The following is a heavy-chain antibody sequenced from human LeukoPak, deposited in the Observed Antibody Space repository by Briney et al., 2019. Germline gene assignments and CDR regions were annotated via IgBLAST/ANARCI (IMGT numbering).Heavy chain of an antibody. J-gene: IGHJ4*02. CDR2: IYDSGNT. CDR3: AGELAVAGKTIFDS. CDR1: SGSISSYY. Sequence: SETLSLTCNVSSGSISSYYWSWMRHPPGRGREWIGNIYDSGNTNYDPSLKSRVTISVDTSKNQFSLKVSSVSAADTAVYYCAGELAVAGKTIFDSWGQGTLVTVSS. V-gene: IGHV4-59*01. D-gene: IGHD6-19*01.